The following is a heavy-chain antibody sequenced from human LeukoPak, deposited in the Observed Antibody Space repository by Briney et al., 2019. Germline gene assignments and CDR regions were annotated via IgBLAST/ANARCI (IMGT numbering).Heavy chain of an antibody. V-gene: IGHV4-39*01. CDR2: IYYSGST. CDR3: ARHAPVLRYFDWLLYLPPQAFDI. CDR1: GGSISSSSYY. Sequence: SETLSLTCTVSGGSISSSSYYWGWIRQPPGKGLEWIGSIYYSGSTYYNPSLKSRVTISVDTSKNQLSLKLSSVTAAATAVYYCARHAPVLRYFDWLLYLPPQAFDIWGQGTMVTVSS. D-gene: IGHD3-9*01. J-gene: IGHJ3*02.